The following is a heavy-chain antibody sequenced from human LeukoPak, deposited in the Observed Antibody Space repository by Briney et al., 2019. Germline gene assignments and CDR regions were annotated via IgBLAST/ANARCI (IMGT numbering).Heavy chain of an antibody. D-gene: IGHD3-10*01. Sequence: PSETLSLTCTVSGYSIIIGYYWGWIRQPPGKGPEWIGSIYHSGSTYYNPSLKSRVTISVDTSKNQFSLKLSSVTAADTAVYYCARSPTTMVRKIINWRFDPWGQGTLVTVSS. CDR1: GYSIIIGYY. CDR3: ARSPTTMVRKIINWRFDP. V-gene: IGHV4-38-2*02. J-gene: IGHJ5*02. CDR2: IYHSGST.